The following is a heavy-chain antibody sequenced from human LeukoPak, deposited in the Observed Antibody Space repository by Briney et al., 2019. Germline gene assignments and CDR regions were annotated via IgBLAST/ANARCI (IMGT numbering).Heavy chain of an antibody. V-gene: IGHV4-61*02. CDR2: IYSSGST. Sequence: PSETLSLTCTVSSGSISSGTYYWSWIRQPAGKGLEWIGRIYSSGSTNYNPSLKSRVTISVDTSKNQFSLKLSSVTAADTAVYYCGVMIGGSAPNWGQGTLVTVSS. J-gene: IGHJ4*02. CDR1: SGSISSGTYY. CDR3: GVMIGGSAPN. D-gene: IGHD3-22*01.